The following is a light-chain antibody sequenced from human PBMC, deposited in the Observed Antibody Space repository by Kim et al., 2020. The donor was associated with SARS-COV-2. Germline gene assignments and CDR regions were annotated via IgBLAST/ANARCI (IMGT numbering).Light chain of an antibody. CDR3: QQYGSSPMYT. Sequence: SPGERATLSCRASQSVSSSYLAWYQQKPGQAPRLLIYGASSRATGIPDWFSGSGSGTDFTLTISRLEPEDFAVYYCQQYGSSPMYTFGQGTKLEI. V-gene: IGKV3-20*01. CDR2: GAS. CDR1: QSVSSSY. J-gene: IGKJ2*01.